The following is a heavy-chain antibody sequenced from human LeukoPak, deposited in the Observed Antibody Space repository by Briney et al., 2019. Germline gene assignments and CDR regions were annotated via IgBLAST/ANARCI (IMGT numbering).Heavy chain of an antibody. Sequence: SETLSLTCTVSGGSISSSSYYWGWIRQPPGKGLDWIGIINYRGNTYYNPSLKSRVTISVDTSKNQFSLKLSSVTAADTAVYYCARRDSYSSGYYYFDYWGQGTLATVSS. D-gene: IGHD3-22*01. CDR2: INYRGNT. CDR1: GGSISSSSYY. CDR3: ARRDSYSSGYYYFDY. V-gene: IGHV4-39*01. J-gene: IGHJ4*02.